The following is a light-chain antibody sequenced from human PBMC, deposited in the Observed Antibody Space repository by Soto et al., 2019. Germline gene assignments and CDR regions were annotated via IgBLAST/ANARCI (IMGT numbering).Light chain of an antibody. CDR1: SSNIGSNW. CDR2: ENN. CDR3: GTWDSSLSAGV. Sequence: QTVVTQPPSVSAAPGQKVTITCSGSSSNIGSNWLSWYQQLPGTAPKLLIYENNKRPSGIPDRFSGSKSGTSATLGITGLQTGDEADYYCGTWDSSLSAGVFGPGTKVTVL. J-gene: IGLJ1*01. V-gene: IGLV1-51*02.